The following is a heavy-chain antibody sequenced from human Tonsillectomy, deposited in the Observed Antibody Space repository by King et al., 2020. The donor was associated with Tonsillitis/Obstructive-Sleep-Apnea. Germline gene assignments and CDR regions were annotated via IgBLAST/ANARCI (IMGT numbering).Heavy chain of an antibody. J-gene: IGHJ4*02. Sequence: QLVQSGAEVKKPGASVEVSCKASGYTFTDYYMHWVRQAPGQGLEWMGWINPNSGGTDSAQKFRGRVTMTRDTSISTAYMELSSLTSDDTAVYYCARGPRGYSYGSVDYWGQGTLVTVSS. V-gene: IGHV1-2*02. CDR2: INPNSGGT. CDR1: GYTFTDYY. CDR3: ARGPRGYSYGSVDY. D-gene: IGHD5-18*01.